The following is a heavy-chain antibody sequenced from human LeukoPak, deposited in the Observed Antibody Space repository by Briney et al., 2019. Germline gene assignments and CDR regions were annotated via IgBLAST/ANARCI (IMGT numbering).Heavy chain of an antibody. D-gene: IGHD1-26*01. J-gene: IGHJ6*02. V-gene: IGHV1-18*01. CDR1: GYTFTSYG. CDR3: AREKVGIVGPYGMDA. CDR2: ISAYNGNT. Sequence: ASVKASCKASGYTFTSYGISWVRQAPGQGLEWMGWISAYNGNTNYAQKLQGRVTMTTDTSTSTAYMELRSLRSDDTAVYYCAREKVGIVGPYGMDAWGQGTTVTVSS.